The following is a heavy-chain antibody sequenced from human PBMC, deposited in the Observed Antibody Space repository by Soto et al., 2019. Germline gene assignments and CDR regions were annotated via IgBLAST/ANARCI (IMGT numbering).Heavy chain of an antibody. D-gene: IGHD3-16*01. CDR1: GFTFSDYY. J-gene: IGHJ5*02. V-gene: IGHV3-11*06. CDR2: ISSSSSYT. Sequence: PGGSLRLSCAASGFTFSDYYYMTWIRQAPGKGLEWVSCISSSSSYTYYADSVKGRFTISRDNAKNSLYLQMNSLRAEDTAVYYCARDLHDYVSFRFDPWGQGTLVTVSS. CDR3: ARDLHDYVSFRFDP.